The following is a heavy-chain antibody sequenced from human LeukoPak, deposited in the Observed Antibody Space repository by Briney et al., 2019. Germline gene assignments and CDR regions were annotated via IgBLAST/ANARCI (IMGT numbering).Heavy chain of an antibody. Sequence: PGGSLRLSCAASGFTFSSYGMHWVRQAPGKGLEWVAFIRYDGSNKYYADSVKGRFTISRDNSKNTLYLQMNSLRAEDTAVYYCAKDLLSSILYYFDYWGQGTLVTVSS. CDR3: AKDLLSSILYYFDY. CDR2: IRYDGSNK. J-gene: IGHJ4*02. CDR1: GFTFSSYG. V-gene: IGHV3-30*02. D-gene: IGHD6-13*01.